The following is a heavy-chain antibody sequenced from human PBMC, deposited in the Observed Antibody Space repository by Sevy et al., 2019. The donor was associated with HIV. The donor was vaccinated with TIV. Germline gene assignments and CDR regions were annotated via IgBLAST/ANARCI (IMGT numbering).Heavy chain of an antibody. Sequence: GGSLRLSCAGSGFTSSTYDMNWVRQAPGKGLEWVSSISSSSTYIYYAYFLKGRFTISRDNAKNSLYLQMNSLTAEDTAVYYCARDRLGGKFFDYWGQGTPVTVSS. J-gene: IGHJ4*02. CDR3: ARDRLGGKFFDY. CDR1: GFTSSTYD. D-gene: IGHD3-16*01. V-gene: IGHV3-21*01. CDR2: ISSSSTYI.